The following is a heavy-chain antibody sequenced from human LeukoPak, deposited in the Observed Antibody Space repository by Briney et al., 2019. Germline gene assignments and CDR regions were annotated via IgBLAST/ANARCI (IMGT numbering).Heavy chain of an antibody. Sequence: PGGSLRLSCAASGFTFSSYSMNWVRQAPGKGLEWVSSISSSSSYIYYADSVKGRFTISRDNSKNTLYLQMNSLRAEDTAVYYCARNSPKRGDYAPNWFDPWGQGTLVTVSS. CDR1: GFTFSSYS. CDR2: ISSSSSYI. CDR3: ARNSPKRGDYAPNWFDP. J-gene: IGHJ5*02. D-gene: IGHD4-17*01. V-gene: IGHV3-21*01.